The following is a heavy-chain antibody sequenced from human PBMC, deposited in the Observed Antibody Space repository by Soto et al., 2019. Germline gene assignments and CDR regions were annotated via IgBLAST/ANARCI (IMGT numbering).Heavy chain of an antibody. D-gene: IGHD3-3*01. CDR3: ATDQGAITTFDVVVPFFDY. CDR2: IKSKSVGGAI. J-gene: IGHJ4*02. Sequence: EVQLVESGGGLVKPGGSLRVSCAASGFTFSDAWMNWVRQAPGRGLEWVGRIKSKSVGGAIEYAAPVRGRFTISRDDSKDTVFLQMDSLRTEDTAVYFCATDQGAITTFDVVVPFFDYWGLGTRVTVSS. CDR1: GFTFSDAW. V-gene: IGHV3-15*07.